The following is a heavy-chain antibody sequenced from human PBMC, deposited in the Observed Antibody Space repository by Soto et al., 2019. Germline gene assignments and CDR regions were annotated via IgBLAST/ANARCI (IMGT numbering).Heavy chain of an antibody. CDR1: GVTLSNFW. CDR2: ISSDGSSS. CDR3: TRGDTSNLLPHFDY. Sequence: EVELEESGGGLVQPGGSLRLSCAASGVTLSNFWVHWVRQVPGKGLMWVSRISSDGSSSSYADSVKGRFTISRDNSKKTVFLQMNSLGVEDSGVYYCTRGDTSNLLPHFDYWGHGTLVTVSS. V-gene: IGHV3-74*01. D-gene: IGHD2-15*01. J-gene: IGHJ4*01.